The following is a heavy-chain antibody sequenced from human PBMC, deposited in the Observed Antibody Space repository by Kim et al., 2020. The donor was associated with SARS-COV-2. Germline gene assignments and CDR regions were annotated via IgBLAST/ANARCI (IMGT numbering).Heavy chain of an antibody. CDR1: GFTFSSYA. J-gene: IGHJ3*01. D-gene: IGHD3-22*01. Sequence: GGSLRLSCAASGFTFSSYAMHWVRKAPGKGLEWVAVISYDGGNKYYADSVKGRFTISRDNSKNTLYVQMNSLRAEDTAVYYCAREPDDSSASDAFDLWGQGTMVTVSS. V-gene: IGHV3-30-3*01. CDR2: ISYDGGNK. CDR3: AREPDDSSASDAFDL.